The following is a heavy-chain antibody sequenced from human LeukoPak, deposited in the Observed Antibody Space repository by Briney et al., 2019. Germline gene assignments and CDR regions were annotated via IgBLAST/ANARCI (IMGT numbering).Heavy chain of an antibody. V-gene: IGHV3-9*01. CDR3: AKATSSGSYSSFDY. J-gene: IGHJ4*02. CDR1: GFTFADYA. Sequence: GRSLRLSCAASGFTFADYAMHWVRQAPGKGLEWVSDISWNNGSIGYADSVKGRFTISRDNAKNSLYLQMNSRRAEDTALYYCAKATSSGSYSSFDYWGQGTLVTVSS. CDR2: ISWNNGSI. D-gene: IGHD1-26*01.